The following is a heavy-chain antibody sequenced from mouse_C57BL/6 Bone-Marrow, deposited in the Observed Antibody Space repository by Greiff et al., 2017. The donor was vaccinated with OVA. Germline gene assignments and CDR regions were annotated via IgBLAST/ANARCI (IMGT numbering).Heavy chain of an antibody. D-gene: IGHD1-3*01. CDR1: GYAFTNYL. V-gene: IGHV1-54*01. CDR2: INPGSGGT. J-gene: IGHJ1*03. CDR3: ARLRGLIYFDV. Sequence: VHLVESGAELVRPGTSVKVSCKASGYAFTNYLIEWVKQRPGQGLEWIGVINPGSGGTNYNEKFKGKATLTADKSSSTAYMQLSSLTSEDSAVYFCARLRGLIYFDVWGTGTTVTVSS.